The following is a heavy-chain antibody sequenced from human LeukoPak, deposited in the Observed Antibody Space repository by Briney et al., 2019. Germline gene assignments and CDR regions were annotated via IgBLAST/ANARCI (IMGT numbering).Heavy chain of an antibody. CDR1: VYTFTGYY. J-gene: IGHJ4*02. V-gene: IGHV1-2*02. D-gene: IGHD6-13*01. CDR3: ARLGGGSSWSNFDY. Sequence: ASVKVSCKASVYTFTGYYMHWVRQAPGQGLEWMGWISPNSGATNYAQKFQARVTMTGDTSISTAYMELSSLRSDDTAVYYCARLGGGSSWSNFDYWGQGTLVTVSS. CDR2: ISPNSGAT.